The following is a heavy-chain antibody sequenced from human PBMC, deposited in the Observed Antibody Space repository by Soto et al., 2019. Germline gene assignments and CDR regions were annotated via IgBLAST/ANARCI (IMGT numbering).Heavy chain of an antibody. D-gene: IGHD3-16*01. Sequence: SETLSLTFTVSGGSISSGDYYWRWIRQPPGKGLEWIGYIYYIGSTYYNPSLKSRVTISVDTSKNQFSLKLSSVTAADTAVYYCASTIYWGTPFDYWGQGTLVTVSS. V-gene: IGHV4-30-4*01. CDR1: GGSISSGDYY. CDR3: ASTIYWGTPFDY. J-gene: IGHJ4*02. CDR2: IYYIGST.